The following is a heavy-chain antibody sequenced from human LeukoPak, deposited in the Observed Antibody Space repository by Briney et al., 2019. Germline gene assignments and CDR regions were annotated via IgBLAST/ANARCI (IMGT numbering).Heavy chain of an antibody. CDR1: VGSISSYY. D-gene: IGHD3-10*01. Sequence: SETLSLTCTVSVGSISSYYWSWIRQPPGKGLEWIGYIYYSGSTNYNPSLKSRVTISVDTSKNQFSLKLSSVTAADTAVYYCARAVRGVIYWFDPWGQGTLVTVSS. CDR3: ARAVRGVIYWFDP. CDR2: IYYSGST. J-gene: IGHJ5*02. V-gene: IGHV4-59*01.